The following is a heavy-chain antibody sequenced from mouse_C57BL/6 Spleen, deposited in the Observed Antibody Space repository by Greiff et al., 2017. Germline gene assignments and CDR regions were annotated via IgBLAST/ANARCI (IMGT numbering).Heavy chain of an antibody. D-gene: IGHD2-2*01. CDR2: ISSGGEYI. Sequence: EVQGVESGEGLVKPGGSLKLSCAASGFTFSSYAMSWVRQTPEKRLEWVAYISSGGEYIYYADTVKGRFTISRDNARNTLYLQMRSLKSEDTAMYYFTRDHDGYDGPFAYWGQGTLVTVSA. CDR1: GFTFSSYA. J-gene: IGHJ3*01. V-gene: IGHV5-9-1*02. CDR3: TRDHDGYDGPFAY.